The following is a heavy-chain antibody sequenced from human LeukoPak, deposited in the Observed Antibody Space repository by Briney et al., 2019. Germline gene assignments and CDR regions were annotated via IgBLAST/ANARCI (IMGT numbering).Heavy chain of an antibody. CDR1: GFTFSNAW. CDR3: TTGFCSSTSCYPVEYGMDV. V-gene: IGHV3-15*01. D-gene: IGHD2-2*01. Sequence: PGGSLRLSCAASGFTFSNAWMSWVRQAPGKGLEWVGRIKSKTDGGTTDYAAHVKGRFTISRDDSKNTLYLQMNSLKTEDTAVYYCTTGFCSSTSCYPVEYGMDVWGKGTTVTVSS. J-gene: IGHJ6*04. CDR2: IKSKTDGGTT.